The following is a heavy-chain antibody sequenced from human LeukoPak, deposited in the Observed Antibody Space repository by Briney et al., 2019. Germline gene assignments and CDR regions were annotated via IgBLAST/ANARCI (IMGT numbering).Heavy chain of an antibody. CDR2: ISGSGGTM. CDR3: ARVFRQYYYDSSGYYDS. Sequence: GGSLRLSCAASGFNFSNFAINWVRQAPGKGLEWVSFISGSGGTMHYRDSVKGRFTISRDNSKNTLYLQMNSLRAEDTAVYYCARVFRQYYYDSSGYYDSWGQGTLVTVSS. D-gene: IGHD3-22*01. J-gene: IGHJ4*02. V-gene: IGHV3-23*01. CDR1: GFNFSNFA.